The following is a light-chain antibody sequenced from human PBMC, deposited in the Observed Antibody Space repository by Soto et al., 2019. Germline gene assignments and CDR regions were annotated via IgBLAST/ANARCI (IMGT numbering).Light chain of an antibody. CDR2: ANI. J-gene: IGLJ3*02. CDR1: TSNIGAGYD. CDR3: QSYDNSLSGWV. Sequence: QSVLTQLPSVSGAPGQRVTISCTGSTSNIGAGYDVHWYQQLPGTAPKLLIYANINRPSGVPDRFSGSKSGTSASLAITGLQAEDEADYYCQSYDNSLSGWVFGGGTKVTVL. V-gene: IGLV1-40*01.